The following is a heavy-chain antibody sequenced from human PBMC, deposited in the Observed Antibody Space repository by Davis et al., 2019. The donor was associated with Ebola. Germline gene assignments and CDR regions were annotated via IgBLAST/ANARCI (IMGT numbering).Heavy chain of an antibody. CDR1: GYAFMDYD. CDR3: AREGRGYCSSTSCYGADS. Sequence: ASVKVSCKSSGYAFMDYDVHWLRDAPGQGLEWMGSINPASGGATFVGKFQGRVTMTRDTSITTAYMELSRLRSDDTAVYYCAREGRGYCSSTSCYGADSWGQGTLVTVSS. V-gene: IGHV1-2*02. CDR2: INPASGGA. D-gene: IGHD2-2*01. J-gene: IGHJ4*02.